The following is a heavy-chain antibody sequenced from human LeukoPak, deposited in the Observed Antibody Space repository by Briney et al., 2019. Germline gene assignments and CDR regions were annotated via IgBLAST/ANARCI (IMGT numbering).Heavy chain of an antibody. CDR2: INPNSGGT. V-gene: IGHV1-2*02. Sequence: ASVKVSCKASGYTFTDYYMHWVRQAPGQGLEWMGWINPNSGGTNYAQKFQGRVTMTRDTSISTAYMELSSLRSEDTAAYYCARGILRYLDWSDYYYYYMDVWGKGTTVTVSS. CDR3: ARGILRYLDWSDYYYYYMDV. D-gene: IGHD3-9*01. CDR1: GYTFTDYY. J-gene: IGHJ6*03.